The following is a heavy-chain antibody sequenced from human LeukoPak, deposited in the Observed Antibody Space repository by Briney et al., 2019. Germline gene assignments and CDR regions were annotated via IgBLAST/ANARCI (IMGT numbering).Heavy chain of an antibody. CDR3: ARHPQSGDEVYFDY. CDR2: IYYSGST. D-gene: IGHD5-24*01. Sequence: SETLSLTCTVSGGSISSSSYYWGWIRQPPGKGLEWIGSIYYSGSTYYNLSLKSRVTISVDTSKNQFSLKLSSVTAADTAVYYCARHPQSGDEVYFDYWGQGTLVTVSS. CDR1: GGSISSSSYY. J-gene: IGHJ4*02. V-gene: IGHV4-39*01.